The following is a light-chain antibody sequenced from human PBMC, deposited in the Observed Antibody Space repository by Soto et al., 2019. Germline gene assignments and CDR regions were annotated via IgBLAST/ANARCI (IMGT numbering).Light chain of an antibody. Sequence: DIQLTQSPSFLSASVGDRVTITCRASQGISSYLAWYQQKPGKAPKLLIYAAFILQSGVPSRFSGSRSGTEFTLTISSLQPEDFATYYCQLHNSYPLTFGGGTKVEIK. J-gene: IGKJ4*01. CDR3: QLHNSYPLT. CDR1: QGISSY. V-gene: IGKV1-9*01. CDR2: AAF.